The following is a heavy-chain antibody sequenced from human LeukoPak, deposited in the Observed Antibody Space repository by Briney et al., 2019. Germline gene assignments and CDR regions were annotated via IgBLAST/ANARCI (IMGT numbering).Heavy chain of an antibody. Sequence: PSETLSLTCTVSGGSISSGGYYWSWIHQHPGKGLEWIGYIYYSGSTYYNPSLKSRVTISVDTSKNQFSLKLSSVTAADTAVYYCARGLVRGSGKIDYWGQGTLVTVFS. CDR1: GGSISSGGYY. J-gene: IGHJ4*02. CDR3: ARGLVRGSGKIDY. V-gene: IGHV4-31*03. D-gene: IGHD3-10*01. CDR2: IYYSGST.